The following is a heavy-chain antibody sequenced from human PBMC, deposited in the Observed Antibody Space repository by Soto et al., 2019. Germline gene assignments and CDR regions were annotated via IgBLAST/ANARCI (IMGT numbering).Heavy chain of an antibody. CDR3: ASWLEREHAYDI. Sequence: DVQLVASGGGLIQPGGSLRLSCAALGLTVRGKKYITWVRQAPGKGLEWVSALYDVDGTYYADSAKGRFTISRDKSNNIIYLPMNSLGPYDTAVYYCASWLEREHAYDIWGLGTMVTVSS. CDR2: LYDVDGT. D-gene: IGHD1-1*01. CDR1: GLTVRGKKY. V-gene: IGHV3-53*01. J-gene: IGHJ3*02.